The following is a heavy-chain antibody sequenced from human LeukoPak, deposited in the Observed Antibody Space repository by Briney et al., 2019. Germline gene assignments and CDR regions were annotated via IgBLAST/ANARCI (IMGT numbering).Heavy chain of an antibody. V-gene: IGHV3-33*01. CDR1: GFTFSSYG. CDR2: IWYDGSNK. D-gene: IGHD5-24*01. J-gene: IGHJ6*04. Sequence: GRSLRLSCAASGFTFSSYGMHWVRQAPGKGLEWVAVIWYDGSNKYYADSVKGRFTISRDNSKNTLYLQMNSLRAEDTAVYYCARDSRQMSYCYYGMDVWGKGTTVTVSS. CDR3: ARDSRQMSYCYYGMDV.